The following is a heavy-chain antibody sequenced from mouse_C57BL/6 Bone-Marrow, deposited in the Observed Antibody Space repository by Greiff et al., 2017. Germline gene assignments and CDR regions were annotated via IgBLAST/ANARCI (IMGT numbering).Heavy chain of an antibody. J-gene: IGHJ4*01. CDR3: ARHHYYYYGSSYAMDY. Sequence: EVQVVESGGGLVQPGGSLKLSCAASGFTFSDYYMYWVRQTPEKRLEWVAYISNGGGSTYYPDTVKGRFTISRDNAKNTLYLQMSRLKSEDTAIYYCARHHYYYYGSSYAMDYWGQGTSVTVSS. V-gene: IGHV5-12*01. CDR2: ISNGGGST. CDR1: GFTFSDYY. D-gene: IGHD1-1*01.